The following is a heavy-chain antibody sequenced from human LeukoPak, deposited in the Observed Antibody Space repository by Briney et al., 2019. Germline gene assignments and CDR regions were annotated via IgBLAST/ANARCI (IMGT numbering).Heavy chain of an antibody. Sequence: GGSLRLSCAASGFTFSSYAMHWVRQAPGKGLEWVAVISYDGSNKYYADSVKGRFTISRDNSKNTLYLQMNSLRAEDTAVYYCAKDRGPNYYGSGSYPGYWGQGTLVTVSS. D-gene: IGHD3-10*01. J-gene: IGHJ4*02. CDR2: ISYDGSNK. CDR3: AKDRGPNYYGSGSYPGY. V-gene: IGHV3-30*04. CDR1: GFTFSSYA.